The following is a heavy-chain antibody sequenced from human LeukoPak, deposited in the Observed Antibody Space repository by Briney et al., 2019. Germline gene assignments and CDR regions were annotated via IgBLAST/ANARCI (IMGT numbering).Heavy chain of an antibody. J-gene: IGHJ4*02. Sequence: GSLRLSCAASEFTFDNYAMSWVRQAPGKGLEWIGEIDHSGSTNYNPSLKSRVTISVDRANNQFSLKLSSVTAADTAFYYCARGRKGGSALWGQGTLVTDSS. CDR1: EFTFDNYA. CDR2: IDHSGST. CDR3: ARGRKGGSAL. V-gene: IGHV4-34*01. D-gene: IGHD3-10*01.